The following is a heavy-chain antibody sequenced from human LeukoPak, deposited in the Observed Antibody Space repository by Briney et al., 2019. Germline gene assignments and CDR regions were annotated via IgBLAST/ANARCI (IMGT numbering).Heavy chain of an antibody. CDR3: AREVLYSLDY. Sequence: GGSLRLSCAASGFTFSSYAMHWVRKAPGKGLEWVAVISYDGSNKYYADSVKGRFTISRDNSKNTLYLQMNSLRAEDTAVYYCAREVLYSLDYWGQGTLVTVSS. D-gene: IGHD2-15*01. V-gene: IGHV3-30-3*01. CDR2: ISYDGSNK. J-gene: IGHJ4*02. CDR1: GFTFSSYA.